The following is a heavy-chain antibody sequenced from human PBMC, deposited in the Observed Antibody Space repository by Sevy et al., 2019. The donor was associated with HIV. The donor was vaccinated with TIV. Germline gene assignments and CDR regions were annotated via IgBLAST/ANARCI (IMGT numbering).Heavy chain of an antibody. CDR3: ATDPFSVTTSNDYMDV. J-gene: IGHJ6*03. V-gene: IGHV3-7*01. CDR1: GFTFSNYW. Sequence: GGSLRLSCAASGFTFSNYWMSWVRQAPGKGLEWVANIKEDGSDKYYVDSVKGRFTISRDNAKNSRYLQMNSLRAEDTAVYYCATDPFSVTTSNDYMDVWGKGTTVTVSS. CDR2: IKEDGSDK. D-gene: IGHD4-17*01.